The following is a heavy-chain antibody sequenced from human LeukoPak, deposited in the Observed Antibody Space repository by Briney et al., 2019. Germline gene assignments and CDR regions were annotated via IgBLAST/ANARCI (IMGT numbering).Heavy chain of an antibody. CDR2: ISSSSSYI. Sequence: GGSLRLSCAASGFTFSSYSMNWVRQAPGKGLEWVSSISSSSSYIYYADSVKGRFTISRDNAKNSLYLQMNSLRAEDTAVYYCARAWDYDFWGGYPSTTYFDYWGQGTLVTVSS. J-gene: IGHJ4*02. D-gene: IGHD3-3*01. CDR1: GFTFSSYS. CDR3: ARAWDYDFWGGYPSTTYFDY. V-gene: IGHV3-21*01.